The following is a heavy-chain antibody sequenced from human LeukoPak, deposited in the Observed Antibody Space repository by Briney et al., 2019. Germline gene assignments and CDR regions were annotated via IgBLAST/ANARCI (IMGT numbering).Heavy chain of an antibody. V-gene: IGHV3-23*01. D-gene: IGHD3-10*01. CDR1: GFTFSSYA. CDR3: ARGHYGSGSYI. CDR2: ISGSGGST. J-gene: IGHJ4*02. Sequence: PGGSLRLSCAASGFTFSSYAMNWVRQAPGKGLKWVSTISGSGGSTYYADSVKGRFTISRDNSKNTLYLQMNSLRAEDTAIYYCARGHYGSGSYIWGQGTLVTVSS.